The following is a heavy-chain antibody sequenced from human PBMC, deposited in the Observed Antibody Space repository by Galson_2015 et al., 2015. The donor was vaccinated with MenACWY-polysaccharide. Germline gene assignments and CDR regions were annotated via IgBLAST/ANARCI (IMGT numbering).Heavy chain of an antibody. CDR2: ISGNGDNT. CDR3: ARAGIRDVVPTARFSPAPDY. D-gene: IGHD3-3*01. Sequence: SLRLSCAASGFTFNNFAMSWVRQAPGKGLEWVSAISGNGDNTYYADSVRGRFTISRDTSRNTLYLQMRSLRADDTALYYCARAGIRDVVPTARFSPAPDYWGQGTRVTVSS. V-gene: IGHV3-23*01. CDR1: GFTFNNFA. J-gene: IGHJ4*02.